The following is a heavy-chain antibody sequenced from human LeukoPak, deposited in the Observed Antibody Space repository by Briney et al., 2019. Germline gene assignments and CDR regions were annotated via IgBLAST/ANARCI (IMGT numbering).Heavy chain of an antibody. CDR1: GFTFSSYG. J-gene: IGHJ5*02. V-gene: IGHV3-30*02. CDR2: IRYDGSNK. CDR3: AKDPQVVVVAATPGFDP. Sequence: GGSLRLSCAASGFTFSSYGMHWVRQAPGEGLEWVAFIRYDGSNKYYADSVKGRFTISRDNSKNTLYLQMNSLRAEDTAVYYCAKDPQVVVVAATPGFDPWGQGTLVTVSS. D-gene: IGHD2-15*01.